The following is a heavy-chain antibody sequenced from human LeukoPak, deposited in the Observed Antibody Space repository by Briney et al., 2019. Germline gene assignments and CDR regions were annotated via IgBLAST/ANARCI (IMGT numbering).Heavy chain of an antibody. Sequence: ASVKVSCKASGYTFTGYYMHWVRQAPGQRLEWMGWINPNSGGTNYAQKFQGRVTMTRDTSISTAYMELSRLRSDDTAVYYCASPNVAAAGTGDYWGQGTLVTVSS. D-gene: IGHD6-13*01. CDR2: INPNSGGT. CDR3: ASPNVAAAGTGDY. CDR1: GYTFTGYY. V-gene: IGHV1-2*02. J-gene: IGHJ4*02.